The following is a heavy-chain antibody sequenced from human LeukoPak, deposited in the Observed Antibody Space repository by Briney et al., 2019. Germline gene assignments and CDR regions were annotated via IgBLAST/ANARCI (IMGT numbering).Heavy chain of an antibody. V-gene: IGHV1-2*02. D-gene: IGHD1-26*01. CDR1: GYTFTGYY. CDR2: INPNSGGT. Sequence: ASLKVSCKASGYTFTGYYMHWVRQSPGQGLAWMGWINPNSGGTNYAQKFQGRVTMTTVTSTTTAYMELRSLTSDDTAVYDCARRGGSYSHSDFWGQGTLVTVSS. CDR3: ARRGGSYSHSDF. J-gene: IGHJ4*02.